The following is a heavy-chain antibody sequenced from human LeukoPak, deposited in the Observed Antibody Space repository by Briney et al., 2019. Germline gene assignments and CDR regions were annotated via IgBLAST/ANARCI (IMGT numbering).Heavy chain of an antibody. CDR3: ARGPRYYYDSSGYYFLDY. D-gene: IGHD3-22*01. V-gene: IGHV3-7*01. CDR1: GFTFSSYW. Sequence: GGSLRLSCAASGFTFSSYWMSWVRQAPGKGLEWVANIKQDGSEKYYVDSVKGRFTISRDNAKNSLYLQMNSLRAEDTAVYYCARGPRYYYDSSGYYFLDYWGQGTLVTVSP. J-gene: IGHJ4*02. CDR2: IKQDGSEK.